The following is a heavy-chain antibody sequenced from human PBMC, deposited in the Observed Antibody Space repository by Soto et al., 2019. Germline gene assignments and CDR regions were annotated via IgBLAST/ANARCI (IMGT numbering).Heavy chain of an antibody. Sequence: QVHLVESGGGLVKPGGSLRLSCVASGFTFDDYYMTWIRQAPGTGPEWVSYISSTGSYTKYADFVKGRFTISRDNAKNSLYLQMDSLRDEDTGIYYCVRTPSIRSPPDYWGRGTQVTVS. CDR1: GFTFDDYY. CDR2: ISSTGSYT. J-gene: IGHJ4*02. CDR3: VRTPSIRSPPDY. D-gene: IGHD3-3*02. V-gene: IGHV3-11*05.